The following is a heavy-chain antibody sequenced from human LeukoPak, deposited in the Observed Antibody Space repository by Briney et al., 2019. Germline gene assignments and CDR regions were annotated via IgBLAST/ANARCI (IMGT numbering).Heavy chain of an antibody. Sequence: ASVKVSCKASGYTFTSYYMHWVRQAPGQGLEWMGIINPSGGSTSYAQKFQGRVTMTRDTSTSTVYMELSSLRSEDTAVCYCARDGDGQQAAGTNFDYWGQGTLVTVSS. V-gene: IGHV1-46*01. D-gene: IGHD6-13*01. J-gene: IGHJ4*02. CDR3: ARDGDGQQAAGTNFDY. CDR1: GYTFTSYY. CDR2: INPSGGST.